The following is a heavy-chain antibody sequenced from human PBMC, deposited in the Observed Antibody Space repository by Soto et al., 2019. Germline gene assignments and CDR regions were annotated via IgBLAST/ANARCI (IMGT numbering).Heavy chain of an antibody. CDR1: GGSISSYY. V-gene: IGHV4-59*08. CDR3: ARQLMTTVTHDAFDI. J-gene: IGHJ3*02. D-gene: IGHD4-17*01. CDR2: IYYSGST. Sequence: QVQLQESGPGLVKPSETLSLTCTVSGGSISSYYWSWIRQPPGKGLEWIGYIYYSGSTNYNPSLKRRVTISVDTSKNQFPLKLSSVTAADTAVYYCARQLMTTVTHDAFDIWGQGTMVTVSS.